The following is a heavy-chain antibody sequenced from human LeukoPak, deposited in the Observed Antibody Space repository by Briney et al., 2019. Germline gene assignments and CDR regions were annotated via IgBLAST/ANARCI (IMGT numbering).Heavy chain of an antibody. CDR2: ISAYNGNT. Sequence: GASVKVSCKASGYTFTSYGISWVRQAPGQGLEWMGWISAYNGNTNYAQKLQGRVTMTTDTSTSTAYMELRSLRSDGTAVYYCARHVDTAMVTEVDYWGQGTLVTVSS. D-gene: IGHD5-18*01. V-gene: IGHV1-18*01. CDR3: ARHVDTAMVTEVDY. J-gene: IGHJ4*02. CDR1: GYTFTSYG.